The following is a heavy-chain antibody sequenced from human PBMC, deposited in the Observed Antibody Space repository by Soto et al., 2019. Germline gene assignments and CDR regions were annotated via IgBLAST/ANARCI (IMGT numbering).Heavy chain of an antibody. V-gene: IGHV3-23*01. CDR2: ISGSGGST. CDR1: GFTFSSGA. D-gene: IGHD6-19*01. Sequence: EVQLLESGGGLVQPGGSLRLSCAASGFTFSSGAMSWVRQAPGKGLEWVSAISGSGGSTYYADSVKGRFTISRDNSKNTLYLQMNSLRAEDTAVYYCAKVNGYSSGWFDYWGQGTLVTVSS. J-gene: IGHJ4*02. CDR3: AKVNGYSSGWFDY.